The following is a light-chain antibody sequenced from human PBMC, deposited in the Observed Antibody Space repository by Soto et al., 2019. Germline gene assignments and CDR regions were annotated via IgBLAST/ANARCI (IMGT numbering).Light chain of an antibody. J-gene: IGKJ4*01. V-gene: IGKV1-5*01. CDR1: QSISSW. CDR3: QQYNTYSPLT. CDR2: DAS. Sequence: DIQRTQSPSTLSSSVGDRVTLTCRASQSISSWLAWYQQKPGKAPKLLIDDASSLESGVPSRFSGSGSGTEFTLTISSLQPDDFATYYCQQYNTYSPLTFGGGTK.